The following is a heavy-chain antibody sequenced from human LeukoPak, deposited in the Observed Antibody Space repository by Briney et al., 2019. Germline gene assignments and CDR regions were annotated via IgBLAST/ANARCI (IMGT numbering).Heavy chain of an antibody. D-gene: IGHD3-3*01. J-gene: IGHJ4*02. V-gene: IGHV4-34*01. CDR2: INHSGST. Sequence: PSGTLSLTCAVYGGSLSGYYWSWIRQPPGKGLEWIGEINHSGSTNYNPSLKSRVTISVDTSKNQFSLKLSSVTAADTAVYYCAEWFYDYWGQGTLVTVSS. CDR1: GGSLSGYY. CDR3: AEWFYDY.